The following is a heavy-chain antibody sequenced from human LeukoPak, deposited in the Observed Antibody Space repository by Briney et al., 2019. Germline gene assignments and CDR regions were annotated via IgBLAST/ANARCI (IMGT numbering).Heavy chain of an antibody. CDR3: ARSRLMGGMATITGYFDY. V-gene: IGHV1-69*01. J-gene: IGHJ4*02. Sequence: VASVKVSCKASGGTFSSYAISWVRQAPGRGLEWMGGIIPIFGTANYAQKFQGRVTITADESTSTAYMELSSLRSEDTAVYYCARSRLMGGMATITGYFDYWGQGTLVTVSS. CDR2: IIPIFGTA. D-gene: IGHD5-24*01. CDR1: GGTFSSYA.